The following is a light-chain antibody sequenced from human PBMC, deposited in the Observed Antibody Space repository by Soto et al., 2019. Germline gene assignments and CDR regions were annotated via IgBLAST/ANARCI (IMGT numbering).Light chain of an antibody. CDR1: SSNIGTFT. V-gene: IGLV1-44*01. CDR3: TAWDDSLKGRV. J-gene: IGLJ3*02. CDR2: SNN. Sequence: QSVLTQPPSASGTPGQRVTISCSGSSSNIGTFTVNWYQHLPGTAPKLLVYSNNRRPSGVPDRFSGSKSGTSASLAISGLQSEDEADYYCTAWDDSLKGRVFGGGTKLTVL.